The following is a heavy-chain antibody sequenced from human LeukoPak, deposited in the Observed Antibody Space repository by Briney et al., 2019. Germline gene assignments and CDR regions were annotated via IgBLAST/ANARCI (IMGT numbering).Heavy chain of an antibody. CDR3: ARRLGGSTNFEY. V-gene: IGHV4-38-2*02. CDR1: GYSISSGYY. CDR2: IDHTGST. Sequence: SETLSLTCTVSGYSISSGYYWNWIRQSPGKGLEWIGEIDHTGSTSYNPSFKGRGTISVDTSKNQFSLKLNFVTAADTALYYCARRLGGSTNFEYWGQGALVTVSS. J-gene: IGHJ4*02. D-gene: IGHD3-16*01.